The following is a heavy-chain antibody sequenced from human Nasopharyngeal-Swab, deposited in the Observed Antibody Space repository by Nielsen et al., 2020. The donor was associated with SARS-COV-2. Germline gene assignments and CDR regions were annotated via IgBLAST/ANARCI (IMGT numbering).Heavy chain of an antibody. CDR3: ARRGRCSGSSCDMDV. D-gene: IGHD2-2*01. Sequence: ASVTVSCKASVYTFTSYDINWVRQATGQGLEWMGWMNPNSGNTGYAQKFQGRVTMTRNTSISTAYMELSSLRSEDTAVYYCARRGRCSGSSCDMDVWGQGTTVTVSS. CDR2: MNPNSGNT. CDR1: VYTFTSYD. V-gene: IGHV1-8*01. J-gene: IGHJ6*02.